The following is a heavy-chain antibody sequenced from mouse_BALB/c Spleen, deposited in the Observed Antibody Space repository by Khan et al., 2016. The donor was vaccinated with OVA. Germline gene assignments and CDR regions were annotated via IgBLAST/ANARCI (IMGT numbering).Heavy chain of an antibody. V-gene: IGHV1-7*01. CDR1: GYTFINYW. D-gene: IGHD1-1*01. Sequence: QVQLQQSGAELAKPGASVKMSCKASGYTFINYWILWVKQRPGQGLEWIGYINPSTAYTEYNQNFKDKATLTADKSSRTAYMQLSSLTYEDSAVYYCARRGLRWDVDYGGQGTTLTVSS. CDR2: INPSTAYT. J-gene: IGHJ2*01. CDR3: ARRGLRWDVDY.